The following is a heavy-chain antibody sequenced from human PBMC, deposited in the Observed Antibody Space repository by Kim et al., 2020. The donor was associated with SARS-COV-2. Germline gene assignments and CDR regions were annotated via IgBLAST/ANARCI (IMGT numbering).Heavy chain of an antibody. CDR1: GGSLSGYC. CDR3: ARRLAAAGFWYFDL. J-gene: IGHJ2*01. CDR2: IGHSGST. Sequence: SETLSLTCAVYGGSLSGYCWSWIRLPSGKGLEWVGEIGHSGSTNYNPSLVSRVTVSLDTSKNQVSLKLTSVTAADTAVYYCARRLAAAGFWYFDLWGRG. D-gene: IGHD6-13*01. V-gene: IGHV4-34*01.